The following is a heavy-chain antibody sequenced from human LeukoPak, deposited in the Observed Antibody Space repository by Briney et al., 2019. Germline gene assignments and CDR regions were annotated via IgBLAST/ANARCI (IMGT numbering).Heavy chain of an antibody. V-gene: IGHV3-33*01. J-gene: IGHJ4*02. CDR3: ARDAQRGFDYSNSLQY. Sequence: PGGSLRLSCAATGFTFNHYGMHWVRQAPGKGLAWVAVIGSDGTNRYYADSVKGRFTISRDDSRNTVYLQMNSLRPEDTGVYYCARDAQRGFDYSNSLQYWGQGTPVTVST. CDR1: GFTFNHYG. CDR2: IGSDGTNR. D-gene: IGHD4-11*01.